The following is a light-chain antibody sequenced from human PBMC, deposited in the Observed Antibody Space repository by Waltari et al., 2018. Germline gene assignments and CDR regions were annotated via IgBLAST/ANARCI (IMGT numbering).Light chain of an antibody. V-gene: IGLV1-40*01. CDR2: DNN. J-gene: IGLJ3*02. CDR3: QSYDSSLSAWV. CDR1: SSNIGAGYD. Sequence: QSVLTQPPSVSGAPGQRVTVPCTGSSSNIGAGYDVHWYQQLPGTAPQLVIYDNNKRRAGVPDRFSGCKSGSSASLAITGLQAEDEADYYCQSYDSSLSAWVFGGGTKLTVL.